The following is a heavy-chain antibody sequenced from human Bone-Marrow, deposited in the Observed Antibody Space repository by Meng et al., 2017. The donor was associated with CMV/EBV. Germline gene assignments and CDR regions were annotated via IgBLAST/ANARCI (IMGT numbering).Heavy chain of an antibody. CDR3: ARVGYYYYGMDV. V-gene: IGHV4-59*01. J-gene: IGHJ6*02. CDR2: IYYSGST. CDR1: GGSISSYY. Sequence: SETLSLTCTVSGGSISSYYWSWIRQPPGKGLEWIGYIYYSGSTNYNPSLKSRVTISVDTSKNQFSLKLSSVTAADTAVYYCARVGYYYYGMDVWGQGTTVTVSS.